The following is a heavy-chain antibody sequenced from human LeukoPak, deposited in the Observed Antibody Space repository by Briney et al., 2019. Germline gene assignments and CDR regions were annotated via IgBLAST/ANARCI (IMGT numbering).Heavy chain of an antibody. J-gene: IGHJ4*02. Sequence: SETLSLTCAVYGGSFSGYYWSWIRQPPGKGLEWIGEINHSGSTNYNPSLKSRVTISVDTSKNQFSLKLGSVTAADTAVYYCARGHYDYVWGSYRFFDYWGQGTLVTVSS. CDR1: GGSFSGYY. D-gene: IGHD3-16*02. V-gene: IGHV4-34*01. CDR3: ARGHYDYVWGSYRFFDY. CDR2: INHSGST.